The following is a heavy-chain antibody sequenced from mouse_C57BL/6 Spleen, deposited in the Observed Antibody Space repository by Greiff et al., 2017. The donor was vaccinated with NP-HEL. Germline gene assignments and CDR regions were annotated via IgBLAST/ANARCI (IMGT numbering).Heavy chain of an antibody. V-gene: IGHV1-53*01. CDR2: INPSNGGT. CDR3: AREGSSYRAMDY. Sequence: QVQLQQPGTELVKPGASVKLSCKASGYTFTSYWMHWVKQRPGQGLEWIGNINPSNGGTNYNEKFKSKATLTVDKSSSTAYMQLSSLTSEDSAVYCCAREGSSYRAMDYWGQGTSVTVSS. D-gene: IGHD1-1*01. CDR1: GYTFTSYW. J-gene: IGHJ4*01.